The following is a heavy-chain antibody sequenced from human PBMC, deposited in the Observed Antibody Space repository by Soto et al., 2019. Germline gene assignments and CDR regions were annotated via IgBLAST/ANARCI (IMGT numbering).Heavy chain of an antibody. CDR1: GGTFGSQG. V-gene: IGHV1-69*13. J-gene: IGHJ4*02. Sequence: ASVKVSCKASGGTFGSQGIAWVRQAPGQGLEWMGGFIAMLGTPTYAKKVQGRATISADESLTSSYLELRSLRSEDTGVYFCARGAMANFDYWGQGTVVTVSS. CDR2: FIAMLGTP. D-gene: IGHD5-18*01. CDR3: ARGAMANFDY.